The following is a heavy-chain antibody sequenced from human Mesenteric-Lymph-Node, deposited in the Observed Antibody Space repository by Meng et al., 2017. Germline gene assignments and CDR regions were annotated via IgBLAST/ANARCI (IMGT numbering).Heavy chain of an antibody. J-gene: IGHJ5*02. CDR1: GGSISSGGFY. V-gene: IGHV4-31*03. D-gene: IGHD4-17*01. Sequence: LQASGPGLVTPSQTLSLTSTVSGGSISSGGFYWSWIRQHPGKGLEWIGYIYYSGSTYYNPSLRSRVAISIDTSKNQFSLKLTSVTAADTAVYFCARTNYGDYNWFDPWGQGTLVTVSS. CDR3: ARTNYGDYNWFDP. CDR2: IYYSGST.